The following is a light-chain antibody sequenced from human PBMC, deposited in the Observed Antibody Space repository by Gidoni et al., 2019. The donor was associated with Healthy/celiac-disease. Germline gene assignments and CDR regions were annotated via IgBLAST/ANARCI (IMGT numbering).Light chain of an antibody. CDR1: SSDVGGYHY. Sequence: QSALTPPASVSGSPGQSITISCTGTSSDVGGYHYVSWYQQHPGKAPKLMIYEVSNRPSGVSNRFSGSKSGNTASLTISGLQAEDEADYYCRSYTSSSTLVVFGGGTKLTVL. V-gene: IGLV2-14*01. CDR3: RSYTSSSTLVV. CDR2: EVS. J-gene: IGLJ2*01.